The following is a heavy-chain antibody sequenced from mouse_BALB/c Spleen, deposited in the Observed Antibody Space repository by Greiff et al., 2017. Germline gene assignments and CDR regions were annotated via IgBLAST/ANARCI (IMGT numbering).Heavy chain of an antibody. J-gene: IGHJ3*01. CDR1: GFTFSSYT. CDR3: TGDYYGNHWFAY. V-gene: IGHV5-6-4*01. D-gene: IGHD2-1*01. CDR2: ISSGGSYT. Sequence: DVMLVESGGGLVKPGGSLKLSCAASGFTFSSYTMSWVRQTPEKRLEWVATISSGGSYTYYPDSVKGRFTISRDNAKNTLYLQMSSLKSEDTAMYYCTGDYYGNHWFAYWGQGTLVTVSA.